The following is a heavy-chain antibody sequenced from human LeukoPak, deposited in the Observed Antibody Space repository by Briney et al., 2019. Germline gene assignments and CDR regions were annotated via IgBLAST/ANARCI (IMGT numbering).Heavy chain of an antibody. CDR2: VSSNGAKT. CDR1: GFTFSSYA. CDR3: AKVVRGYYYDSSGYYYFDY. J-gene: IGHJ4*02. D-gene: IGHD3-22*01. V-gene: IGHV3-23*01. Sequence: GGSLRLSCAASGFTFSSYAITWVRQAPGKGLEWVSAVSSNGAKTYYADSVKGRFTISRDNYKNMVFLQMNSLRAEDTAVYYCAKVVRGYYYDSSGYYYFDYWGQGTLVTVSS.